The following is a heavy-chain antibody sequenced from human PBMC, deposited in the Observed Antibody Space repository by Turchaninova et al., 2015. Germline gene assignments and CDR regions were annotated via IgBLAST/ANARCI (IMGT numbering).Heavy chain of an antibody. CDR1: GDSMMSRY. V-gene: IGHV4-59*11. D-gene: IGHD2-15*01. CDR2: VHDSGRT. CDR3: ARGAGWYDY. Sequence: QVQLQESGPGLVRPSETLSLSCTVSGDSMMSRYGSWLRQPPGKGLEWMAYVHDSGRTNYNPSLKSRVTISADTSKSQFSLELKSVTAADTAVYYCARGAGWYDYWGQGILVTVSS. J-gene: IGHJ4*02.